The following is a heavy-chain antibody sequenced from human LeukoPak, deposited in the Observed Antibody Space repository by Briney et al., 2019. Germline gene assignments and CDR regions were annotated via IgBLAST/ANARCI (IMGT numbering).Heavy chain of an antibody. CDR3: ARVSSGWDYFDY. Sequence: PSETLSLTCTVSGGSISGYHWNWIRQSPGKGLEWIANIFYTGNADYNPSLKSRVTISLDTPKNQISLILTSVTAADTAVYYCARVSSGWDYFDYWGQGTLVTVSS. V-gene: IGHV4-59*08. CDR1: GGSISGYH. J-gene: IGHJ4*02. CDR2: IFYTGNA. D-gene: IGHD6-19*01.